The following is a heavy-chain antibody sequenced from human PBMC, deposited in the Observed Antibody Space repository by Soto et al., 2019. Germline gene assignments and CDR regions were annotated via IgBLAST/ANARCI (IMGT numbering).Heavy chain of an antibody. CDR2: INPNSGGT. CDR3: ARGLTPFYDSSGYHY. J-gene: IGHJ4*02. Sequence: ASVKVSCKASGYTFTGYYMHWVRQAPGQGLEWMGWINPNSGGTNYAQKFQGWVTMTRDTSISTAYMELSRLRSDDTAVYYCARGLTPFYDSSGYHYWGQGTLVTV. V-gene: IGHV1-2*04. D-gene: IGHD3-22*01. CDR1: GYTFTGYY.